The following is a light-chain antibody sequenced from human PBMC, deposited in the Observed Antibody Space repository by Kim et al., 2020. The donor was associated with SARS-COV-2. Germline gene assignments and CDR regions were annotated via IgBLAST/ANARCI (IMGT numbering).Light chain of an antibody. CDR3: QAWDSTTGV. V-gene: IGLV3-1*01. Sequence: SYELTQPPSVSVSPGQTASIPCSGDKWGDTFASWFQQKPGQSPVLVIYQNNKRPSGIPERFSGSNSGSTATLTISGTQTMDEADYYCQAWDSTTGVFGGGTRLTVL. CDR2: QNN. CDR1: KWGDTF. J-gene: IGLJ3*02.